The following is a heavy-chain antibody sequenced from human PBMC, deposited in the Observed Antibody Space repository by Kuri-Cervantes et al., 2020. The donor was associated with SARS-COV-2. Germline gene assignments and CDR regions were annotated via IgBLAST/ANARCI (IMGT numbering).Heavy chain of an antibody. D-gene: IGHD2-15*01. Sequence: GESLKISGASSGFTFSDYYMSWIRQAPGKGLEWVSYISSSGSTIYYADSVKGRFTISRDNAKNSLYLQMNSLRAEDTAVYYCAREKGGCSGGSCFYFDYWGQGTLVTVSS. CDR1: GFTFSDYY. V-gene: IGHV3-11*01. J-gene: IGHJ4*02. CDR2: ISSSGSTI. CDR3: AREKGGCSGGSCFYFDY.